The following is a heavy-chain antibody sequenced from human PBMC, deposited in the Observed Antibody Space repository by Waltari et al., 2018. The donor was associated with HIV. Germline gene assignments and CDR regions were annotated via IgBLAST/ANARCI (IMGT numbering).Heavy chain of an antibody. CDR2: INSDGSST. CDR3: ATNWNYEHSTGYYGMDV. D-gene: IGHD1-7*01. J-gene: IGHJ6*02. V-gene: IGHV3-74*01. CDR1: SYW. Sequence: SYWMPWVGKAPGRGLVWVSRINSDGSSTSYADSVKGRFTISRDNAKNTLYLQMNSLRAEDTAVYYCATNWNYEHSTGYYGMDVWGQGTTVTVSS.